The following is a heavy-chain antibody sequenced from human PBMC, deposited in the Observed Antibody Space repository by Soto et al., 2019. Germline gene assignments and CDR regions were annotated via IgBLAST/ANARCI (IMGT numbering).Heavy chain of an antibody. Sequence: QVQLVESGGGVVQPGRSLRLSCAASGFTFSSYAMHWVRQAPGKGLEWVAVISYDGSNKYYADSVKGRFTISRDNSKNTLYLQMNSLRAEDTAVYYCARESTDNWFDPWGQGTLVTVSS. CDR3: ARESTDNWFDP. J-gene: IGHJ5*02. V-gene: IGHV3-30-3*01. CDR2: ISYDGSNK. CDR1: GFTFSSYA.